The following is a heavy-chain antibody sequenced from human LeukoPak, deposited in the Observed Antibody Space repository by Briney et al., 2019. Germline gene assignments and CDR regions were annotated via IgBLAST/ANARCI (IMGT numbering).Heavy chain of an antibody. J-gene: IGHJ4*02. CDR1: GYTFTSYY. CDR2: ISPNSGGA. D-gene: IGHD3-16*02. Sequence: GASVKVSCKASGYTFTSYYMHWVRQAPGQGLEWMGWISPNSGGANYAQKFQGRVTMTRDTSISTAYMELSRLRSDDTAVYYCARDLQTGGMIAFGGVITPGDYWGQGTLVTVSS. CDR3: ARDLQTGGMIAFGGVITPGDY. V-gene: IGHV1-2*02.